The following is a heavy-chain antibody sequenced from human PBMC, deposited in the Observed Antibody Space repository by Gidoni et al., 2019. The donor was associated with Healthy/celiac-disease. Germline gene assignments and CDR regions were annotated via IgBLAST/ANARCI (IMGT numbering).Heavy chain of an antibody. CDR2: IYTSGST. CDR3: ARDKGGYYYYGMDV. D-gene: IGHD3-16*01. J-gene: IGHJ6*02. V-gene: IGHV4-61*02. CDR1: AGSISSGSYY. Sequence: QVQLQESGPGLVKPSQTLSLTCTVSAGSISSGSYYWSWIRQPAGKGLEWIGRIYTSGSTNYNPSLKSRVTISVDTSKNQFSLKLSSVTAADTAVYYCARDKGGYYYYGMDVWGQGTTVTVSS.